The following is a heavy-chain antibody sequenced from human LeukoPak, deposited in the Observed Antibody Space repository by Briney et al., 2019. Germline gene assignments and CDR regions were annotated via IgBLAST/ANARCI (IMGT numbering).Heavy chain of an antibody. CDR1: GYTLTELS. Sequence: GASVKVSCKVSGYTLTELSMHWVRQAPGKGLEWMGGFDPEDGETIYAKKFQGRVTMTEDTSTDTAYMELSSLRSEDTAVYYCAIPGGGSRDFDYWGQGTLVTVSS. V-gene: IGHV1-24*01. CDR2: FDPEDGET. D-gene: IGHD6-13*01. J-gene: IGHJ4*02. CDR3: AIPGGGSRDFDY.